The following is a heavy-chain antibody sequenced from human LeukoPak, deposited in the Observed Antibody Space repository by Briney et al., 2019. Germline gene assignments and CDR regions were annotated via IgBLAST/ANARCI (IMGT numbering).Heavy chain of an antibody. J-gene: IGHJ4*02. D-gene: IGHD1-26*01. Sequence: PGGSLRLSCAASGFSLSSNAMNWVRQAPGKGLEWVSVISGSGGSTYYADSVKGRVTISRDNSKNTLYLQMSSLRAEDTAVYYCAKGVGATFEYWGQGTLVIVSS. CDR2: ISGSGGST. CDR1: GFSLSSNA. CDR3: AKGVGATFEY. V-gene: IGHV3-23*01.